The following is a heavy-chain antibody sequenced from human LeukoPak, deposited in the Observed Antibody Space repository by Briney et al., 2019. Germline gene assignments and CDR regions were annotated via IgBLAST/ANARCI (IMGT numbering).Heavy chain of an antibody. J-gene: IGHJ6*03. CDR3: AKNSQTGSTWYYHMDV. CDR2: ISAIDGST. CDR1: GFTFTSYA. V-gene: IGHV3-23*01. D-gene: IGHD1-7*01. Sequence: GGSLRLSCAVSGFTFTSYAMSWVRQAPGKRLEWVSSISAIDGSTYYPNSVKGRFTISRDTSKNTLYLQMNSLRAEDTAVYYCAKNSQTGSTWYYHMDVWGKGTTVTVSS.